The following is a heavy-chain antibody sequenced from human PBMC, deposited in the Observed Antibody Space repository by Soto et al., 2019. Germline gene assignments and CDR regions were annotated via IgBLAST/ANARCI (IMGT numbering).Heavy chain of an antibody. CDR2: IYWDDDK. D-gene: IGHD4-17*01. CDR3: AHRRDYYGDWNSGQFDY. J-gene: IGHJ4*02. Sequence: QITLKESGPTLVEPTQTLTLTCSLSGFSISTSGVGVGWIRQTPGKALEWLVFIYWDDDKRYSPSLKSRLAIPKDTSKNQVVLTMTDMDPVDTGTYYCAHRRDYYGDWNSGQFDYWGQGTLVTVSS. CDR1: GFSISTSGVG. V-gene: IGHV2-5*02.